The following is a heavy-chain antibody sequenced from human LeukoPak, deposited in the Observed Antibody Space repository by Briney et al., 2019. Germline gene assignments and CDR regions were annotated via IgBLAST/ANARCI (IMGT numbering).Heavy chain of an antibody. CDR2: INHSGST. V-gene: IGHV4-34*01. CDR3: ARDGGGPYDSSGYYLDWFDP. D-gene: IGHD3-22*01. Sequence: PSETLSLTCAVYGGSFSGYYWSWIRQPPGKGLEWIGEINHSGSTNYNPSLKSRVTISVDTSKNQFSLKLSSVTAADTAVYYCARDGGGPYDSSGYYLDWFDPWGQGTLVTVSS. J-gene: IGHJ5*02. CDR1: GGSFSGYY.